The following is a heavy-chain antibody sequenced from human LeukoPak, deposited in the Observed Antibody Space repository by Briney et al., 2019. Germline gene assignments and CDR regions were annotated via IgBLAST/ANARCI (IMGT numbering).Heavy chain of an antibody. CDR1: GFTVSSNY. J-gene: IGHJ4*02. D-gene: IGHD2-15*01. Sequence: GGSLRLSCAAPGFTVSSNYMSWVRQAPGKGLEWVSVIYSGGSTYYADSVKGRFTISRDNSKNTLYLQMNSLRAEDTAVYYCARGFGWSFDYWGQGTLVTVSS. CDR3: ARGFGWSFDY. CDR2: IYSGGST. V-gene: IGHV3-53*01.